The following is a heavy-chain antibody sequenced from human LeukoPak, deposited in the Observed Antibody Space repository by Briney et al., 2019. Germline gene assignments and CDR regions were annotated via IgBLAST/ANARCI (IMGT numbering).Heavy chain of an antibody. CDR2: IYYSGST. Sequence: PSETLSLTCTVSGGSISSSRYYWGWIRQPPGKRLEWIGSIYYSGSTYYNPSLKSRVTISVDTSKNQFSLKLSSVTAADTAVYYCARRGYSGDYFDYWGQGTLVTASS. V-gene: IGHV4-39*07. CDR3: ARRGYSGDYFDY. CDR1: GGSISSSRYY. J-gene: IGHJ4*02. D-gene: IGHD5-12*01.